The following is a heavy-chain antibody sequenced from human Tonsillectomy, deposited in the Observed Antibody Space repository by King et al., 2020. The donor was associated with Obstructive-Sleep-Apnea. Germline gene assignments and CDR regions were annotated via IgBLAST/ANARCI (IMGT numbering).Heavy chain of an antibody. CDR2: ISYDGNNK. CDR3: AKDSGVGFTGGSCYGYFDY. CDR1: GFTFSTHA. V-gene: IGHV3-30*18. Sequence: VQLAESGGGVVQPERSLRLSCTASGFTFSTHAMHWVRPAPGNGLEGVAVISYDGNNKYYADSVKGRFTITRDNSKNTLYLQMNSLRAEDTAEYYCAKDSGVGFTGGSCYGYFDYWGQGTLVTVSS. D-gene: IGHD2-15*01. J-gene: IGHJ4*02.